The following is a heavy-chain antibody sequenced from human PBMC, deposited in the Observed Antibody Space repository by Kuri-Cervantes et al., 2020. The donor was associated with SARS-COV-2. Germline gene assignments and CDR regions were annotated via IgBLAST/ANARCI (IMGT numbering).Heavy chain of an antibody. J-gene: IGHJ4*02. V-gene: IGHV4-4*07. CDR3: ARATSFTSIYYYFDS. CDR1: GGSISSYY. CDR2: IYTSGST. Sequence: SETLSLTCTVSGGSISSYYWSWIRQPAGKGLEWIGRIYTSGSTNYNPSLKSRVTMSVDTSKNQFSLKLSSVTPADTAVYYCARATSFTSIYYYFDSWGQGNLVTVSS. D-gene: IGHD2-2*01.